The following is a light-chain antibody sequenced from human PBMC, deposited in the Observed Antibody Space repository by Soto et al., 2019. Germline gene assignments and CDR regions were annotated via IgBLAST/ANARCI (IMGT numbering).Light chain of an antibody. Sequence: DIQMTQSPSTLSASVGDRVAITCRASQFISIWLAWYQQKPGKAPKLLIYKASSLESGVPSRFSGSGSGTEFTLTISSLQPDDCAVYYCQQYNDYSPRTFGQGTKVEI. CDR1: QFISIW. J-gene: IGKJ1*01. V-gene: IGKV1-5*03. CDR3: QQYNDYSPRT. CDR2: KAS.